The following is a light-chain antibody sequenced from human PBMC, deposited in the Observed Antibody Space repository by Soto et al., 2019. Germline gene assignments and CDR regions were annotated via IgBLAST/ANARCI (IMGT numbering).Light chain of an antibody. CDR1: QDIRKY. V-gene: IGKV1-33*01. J-gene: IGKJ4*01. Sequence: DIQMTQSPSSLSASVGDRVTITCQASQDIRKYLNWYQQKAGKAPKLLIHDASVLETGVPSRFSGSASGTDFTFTISSLQPEDIATYYCQQYDSLPLTFGGGTKVEIK. CDR3: QQYDSLPLT. CDR2: DAS.